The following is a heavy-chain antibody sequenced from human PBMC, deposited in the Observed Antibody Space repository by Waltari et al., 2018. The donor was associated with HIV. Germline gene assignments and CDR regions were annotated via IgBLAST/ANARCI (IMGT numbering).Heavy chain of an antibody. CDR1: GVHFSHAW. J-gene: IGHJ4*02. D-gene: IGHD4-4*01. CDR3: TTADYSNYGY. Sequence: EVQLVASGGGLVKPGGSLRLSCAASGVHFSHAWMSWVRQAPGKGLEWVGRIKSKTDGGTTDYAAPVKGRFTISRDDSKNTLYLQMNSLKTEDTAVYYCTTADYSNYGYWGQGTLVTVSS. CDR2: IKSKTDGGTT. V-gene: IGHV3-15*01.